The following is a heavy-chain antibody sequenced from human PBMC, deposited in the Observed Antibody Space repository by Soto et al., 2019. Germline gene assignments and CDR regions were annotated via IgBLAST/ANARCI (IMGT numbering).Heavy chain of an antibody. Sequence: GGSLRLSCAASGFTFSNAWMSWVRQAPGKGLEWVGRIRSKTDGGTTDFAAPVKGRFSISRDDSKNTLYLQMNSLKTEDTAVYYCTTDGIVVNNYYFDYWGQGTLVTVSS. CDR2: IRSKTDGGTT. D-gene: IGHD3-22*01. CDR3: TTDGIVVNNYYFDY. CDR1: GFTFSNAW. V-gene: IGHV3-15*01. J-gene: IGHJ4*02.